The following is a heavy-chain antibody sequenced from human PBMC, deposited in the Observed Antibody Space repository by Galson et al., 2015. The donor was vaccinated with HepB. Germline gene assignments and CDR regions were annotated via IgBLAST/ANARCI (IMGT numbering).Heavy chain of an antibody. CDR1: GFTFSSYG. CDR3: VKAPEEGLYYSYYGMHI. CDR2: MSYDGSIK. J-gene: IGHJ6*02. V-gene: IGHV3-30*18. Sequence: SLRLSCAASGFTFSSYGMHWVRQAPGKGLEWVAVMSYDGSIKYYADSVKGRFTISRDNSKNTLYLQMNSLRAEDTAVYYCVKAPEEGLYYSYYGMHIWGQGTTVTVSS.